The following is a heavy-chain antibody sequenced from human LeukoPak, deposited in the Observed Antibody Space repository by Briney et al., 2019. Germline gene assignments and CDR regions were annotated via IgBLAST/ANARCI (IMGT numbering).Heavy chain of an antibody. CDR1: GFTFSNAW. V-gene: IGHV3-15*01. J-gene: IGHJ4*02. Sequence: GGSLRLSCAASGFTFSNAWMSWVRQAPGKGLEWVGRIKSKTDGGTTDYAAPVKGRFTISRDDSKNTLYLQMKSLKTEDTAVYYCTTDLYDYVWGSYRPTGYWGQGTLVTVSS. CDR2: IKSKTDGGTT. D-gene: IGHD3-16*02. CDR3: TTDLYDYVWGSYRPTGY.